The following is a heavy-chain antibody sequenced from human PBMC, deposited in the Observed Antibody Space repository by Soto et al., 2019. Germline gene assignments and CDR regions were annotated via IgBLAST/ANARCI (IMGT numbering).Heavy chain of an antibody. CDR1: GGSISSYY. J-gene: IGHJ6*02. Sequence: QVQLQESGPGLVKPSETLCLTCTVSGGSISSYYWSWIRQPPGKGLEWIGYIYYSGITNYNPSLKGRVTISVDTSKNQFSLKLSSVTAADTAVYYCARYKSNYYYGMDVWGQGTTVTVSS. CDR2: IYYSGIT. D-gene: IGHD1-20*01. CDR3: ARYKSNYYYGMDV. V-gene: IGHV4-59*01.